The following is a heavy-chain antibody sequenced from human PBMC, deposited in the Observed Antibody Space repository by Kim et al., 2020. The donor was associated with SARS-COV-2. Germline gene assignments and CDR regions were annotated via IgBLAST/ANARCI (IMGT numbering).Heavy chain of an antibody. Sequence: ASVKVSCKASGYTFTSYDINWVRQATGQGLEWMGWMNPNSGNTGYAQKFQGRVTMTRNTSISTAYMELSSLRSEDTAVYYCAREMGVAALENYYYYGMDVWGQGTTVTVSS. CDR3: AREMGVAALENYYYYGMDV. V-gene: IGHV1-8*01. D-gene: IGHD2-15*01. CDR2: MNPNSGNT. CDR1: GYTFTSYD. J-gene: IGHJ6*02.